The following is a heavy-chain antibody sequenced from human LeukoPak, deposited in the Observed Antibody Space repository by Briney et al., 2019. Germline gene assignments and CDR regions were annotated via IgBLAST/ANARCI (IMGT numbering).Heavy chain of an antibody. CDR2: INPNSGGT. Sequence: VASVKVSCKASGYTFTGYYMHWVRQAPGQGLEWMGWINPNSGGTNYAQKFQGRVTMTRDTSISTAYMELSRLRSDDTAVYYCARGASGGYGGTDFQHWGQGTLVTVSS. CDR3: ARGASGGYGGTDFQH. V-gene: IGHV1-2*02. CDR1: GYTFTGYY. D-gene: IGHD5-12*01. J-gene: IGHJ1*01.